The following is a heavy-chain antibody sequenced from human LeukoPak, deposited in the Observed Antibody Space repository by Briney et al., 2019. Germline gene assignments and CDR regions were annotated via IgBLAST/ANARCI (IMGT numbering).Heavy chain of an antibody. CDR2: IWYDGSNK. CDR3: AKDIRNDLLTGYRGDYYIYV. J-gene: IGHJ6*03. CDR1: GFTLSSYG. Sequence: PGGTLRLSCAASGFTLSSYGMHWGRQAPAKGLEWVAVIWYDGSNKYYADSVKGRFTISRDNSKNTLYLQMNSLRAEDTPVSYCAKDIRNDLLTGYRGDYYIYVWRNLTTDTLPS. V-gene: IGHV3-33*06. D-gene: IGHD3-9*01.